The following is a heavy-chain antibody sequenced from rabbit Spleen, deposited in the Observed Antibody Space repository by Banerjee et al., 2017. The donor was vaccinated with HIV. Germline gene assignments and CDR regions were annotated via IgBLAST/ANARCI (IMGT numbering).Heavy chain of an antibody. CDR2: IDTGASGST. CDR1: GFSLNHIYW. J-gene: IGHJ3*01. CDR3: ARAENFDLYATDLGL. V-gene: IGHV1S45*01. D-gene: IGHD6-1*01. Sequence: QQQLEESGGGLVKPGGTLTLTCTASGFSLNHIYWICWVRQAPGKGLEWITCIDTGASGSTYYASWAKGRFTISKTSSTPVTLQVPSLTAADTATYFCARAENFDLYATDLGLWGQGTLVTVS.